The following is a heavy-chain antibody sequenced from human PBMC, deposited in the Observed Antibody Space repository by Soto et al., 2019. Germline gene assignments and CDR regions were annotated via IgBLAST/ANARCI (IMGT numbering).Heavy chain of an antibody. CDR2: ISGGSTTI. V-gene: IGHV3-48*04. CDR1: GFTFSSYS. Sequence: GGSLRLSCAASGFTFSSYSMNWVRQAPGKGLEWVSYISGGSTTITYADSVRGRFTISRDNAQNSLFLQLNSLRADDTAVYFCERDTSWAFDIWGQGTMVTVSS. J-gene: IGHJ3*02. CDR3: ERDTSWAFDI.